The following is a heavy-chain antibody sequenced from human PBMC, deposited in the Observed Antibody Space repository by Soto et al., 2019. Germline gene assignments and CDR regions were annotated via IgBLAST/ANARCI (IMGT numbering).Heavy chain of an antibody. CDR3: ARHFARSDFWSGYPLAGWFDP. CDR2: IYYSGST. J-gene: IGHJ5*02. CDR1: GGSISSYY. Sequence: PSETLSLTCTVSGGSISSYYWSWIRRPPGKGLECIGYIYYSGSTNYNPPLKSRVTISVDTSKNQFSLKLSSVTAADTAVYYCARHFARSDFWSGYPLAGWFDPWGQGTLVTVSS. D-gene: IGHD3-3*01. V-gene: IGHV4-59*08.